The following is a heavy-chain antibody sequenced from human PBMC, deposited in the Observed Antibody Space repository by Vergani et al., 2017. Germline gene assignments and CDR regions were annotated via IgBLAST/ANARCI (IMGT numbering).Heavy chain of an antibody. CDR2: ISSSSSTI. CDR3: ARDSQVREVAALYYYYYYGMDV. D-gene: IGHD2-15*01. Sequence: EVQLLESGGSLKQPGGSLRLSCAASGFTFSSYSMNWVRQAPGKGLEWVSYISSSSSTIYYADSVKGRFTISRDNAKNSLYLQMNSLRAEDTAVYYCARDSQVREVAALYYYYYYGMDVWGQGTTVTVSS. V-gene: IGHV3-48*01. J-gene: IGHJ6*02. CDR1: GFTFSSYS.